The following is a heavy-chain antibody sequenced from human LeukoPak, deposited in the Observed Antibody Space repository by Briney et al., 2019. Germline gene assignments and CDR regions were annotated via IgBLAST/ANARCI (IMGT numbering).Heavy chain of an antibody. D-gene: IGHD3-22*01. J-gene: IGHJ3*02. CDR1: GYTFTSYY. CDR3: ARDLQMNYYDSSGYYYHDAFDI. Sequence: ASVKVSCKASGYTFTSYYMHWVRQAPGQGLEWMGIINPSGGSTSYAQKFQGRVTMTRDTSTSTVYMELSSLRSEATAVYYCARDLQMNYYDSSGYYYHDAFDIWGQGTMVTVSS. V-gene: IGHV1-46*01. CDR2: INPSGGST.